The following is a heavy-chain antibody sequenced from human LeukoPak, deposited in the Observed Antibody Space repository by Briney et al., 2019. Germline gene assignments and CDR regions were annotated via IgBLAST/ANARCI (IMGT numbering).Heavy chain of an antibody. CDR2: IYDSGST. V-gene: IGHV4-59*01. Sequence: SETLSHTCSVSGGSISNYYWSWIRQPPGKGLEWIGYIYDSGSTNYNPSLKSRVTISVDTSKNQFSLKLSSVTAADTAVYYCAREGESIAARSFDYWGQGTLVTVSS. J-gene: IGHJ4*02. CDR3: AREGESIAARSFDY. D-gene: IGHD6-6*01. CDR1: GGSISNYY.